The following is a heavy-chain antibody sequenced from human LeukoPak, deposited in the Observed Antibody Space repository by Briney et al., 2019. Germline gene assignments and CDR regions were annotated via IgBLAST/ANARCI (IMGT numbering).Heavy chain of an antibody. D-gene: IGHD3-22*01. V-gene: IGHV4-30-4*08. CDR2: IYYSGST. CDR3: ARVRSSGYYYPNWFDP. Sequence: SETLSLTCTVSGGSISSGDYYWSWIRQPPGKGLEWIGYIYYSGSTYYNPSLKSRVTISVDTSKIQFSLKLSSVTAADTAVYYCARVRSSGYYYPNWFDPWGQGTLVTVSS. CDR1: GGSISSGDYY. J-gene: IGHJ5*02.